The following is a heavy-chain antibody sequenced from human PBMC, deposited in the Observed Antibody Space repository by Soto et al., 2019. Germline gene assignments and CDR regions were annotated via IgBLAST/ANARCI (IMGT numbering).Heavy chain of an antibody. J-gene: IGHJ6*02. CDR1: GFTFSSYG. CDR3: AKDGAAAGPARGYYRMDV. V-gene: IGHV3-23*01. CDR2: ISGSGDRT. D-gene: IGHD6-13*01. Sequence: PGGSLRLSCAAYGFTFSSYGMSWVRQAPGKGLEWVSAISGSGDRTYYADSVKGRFILSRDNSKNTLDLQMNSLRVEDTAIYYCAKDGAAAGPARGYYRMDVWGQGTTVTVSS.